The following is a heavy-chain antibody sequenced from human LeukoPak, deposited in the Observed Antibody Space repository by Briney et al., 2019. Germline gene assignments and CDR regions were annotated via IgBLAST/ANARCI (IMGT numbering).Heavy chain of an antibody. Sequence: SETLSLTCTVSGGSVSSNDYFWGWIRQSAAKGLEWIGSVDYSGDTYYNPSLKSRLTISIDTSRNQFSLGLSSVTAAGADTAVYYCVREVNHYGLRRNSFDPWGQGLKVTVSS. CDR2: VDYSGDT. CDR1: GGSVSSNDYF. CDR3: VREVNHYGLRRNSFDP. V-gene: IGHV4-39*07. D-gene: IGHD3/OR15-3a*01. J-gene: IGHJ5*02.